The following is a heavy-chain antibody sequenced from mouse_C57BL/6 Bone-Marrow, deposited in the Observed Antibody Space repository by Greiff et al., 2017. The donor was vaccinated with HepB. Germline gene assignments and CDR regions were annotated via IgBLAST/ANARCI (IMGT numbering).Heavy chain of an antibody. Sequence: DVKLQESGPVLVKPGASVKMSCKASGYTFTDYYMNWVKQSHGKSLEWIGVINPYNGGTSYNQKFKGKATLTVDKSSSTAYMELNSLTSEDSAVYYCASLLLRSSYWGQGTLVTVSA. CDR2: INPYNGGT. CDR1: GYTFTDYY. J-gene: IGHJ3*01. CDR3: ASLLLRSSY. D-gene: IGHD1-1*01. V-gene: IGHV1-19*01.